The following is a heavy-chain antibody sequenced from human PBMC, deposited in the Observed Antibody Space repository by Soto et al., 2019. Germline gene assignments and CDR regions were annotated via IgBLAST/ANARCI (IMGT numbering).Heavy chain of an antibody. CDR1: GYTFTGYY. CDR3: ARDRGGYSGYDWGYHYYYYGMDV. V-gene: IGHV1-2*02. Sequence: ASVKVSCKASGYTFTGYYMHWVRQAPGQGLEWMGWINPNSGGTNYAQKFQGRVTMTRDTSISTAYMELSRLRSDDTAVYYCARDRGGYSGYDWGYHYYYYGMDVWGQGTTVTVSS. J-gene: IGHJ6*02. CDR2: INPNSGGT. D-gene: IGHD5-12*01.